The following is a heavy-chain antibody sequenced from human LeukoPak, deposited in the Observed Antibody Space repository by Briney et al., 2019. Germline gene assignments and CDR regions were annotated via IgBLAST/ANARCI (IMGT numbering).Heavy chain of an antibody. V-gene: IGHV4-39*01. CDR2: VYYGRTT. D-gene: IGHD4/OR15-4a*01. Sequence: PSETLSLTCTVSAGSFISSSHHWGWIRQSPGKGLEWIGSVYYGRTTYYNPSLDGRVTVSLDTSANQFSLQLNSVTAADTAVYYCVRHDGRGGATRGAFDSWGQGSLVTVSS. J-gene: IGHJ5*01. CDR3: VRHDGRGGATRGAFDS. CDR1: AGSFISSSHH.